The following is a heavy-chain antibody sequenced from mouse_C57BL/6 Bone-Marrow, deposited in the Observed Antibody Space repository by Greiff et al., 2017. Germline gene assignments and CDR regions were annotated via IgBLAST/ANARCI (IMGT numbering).Heavy chain of an antibody. CDR2: FYPGSGSI. V-gene: IGHV1-62-2*01. Sequence: QVQLQQSGAELVKPGASVKLSCKASGYTFTEYTIHWVKQRSGQGLEWIGWFYPGSGSIKYNEKFKDKATLTADKASSTVYMELSRFTSEDSAVYFCARHKVLYYYGSPWFAYWGQGTLVTVSA. CDR3: ARHKVLYYYGSPWFAY. CDR1: GYTFTEYT. D-gene: IGHD1-1*01. J-gene: IGHJ3*01.